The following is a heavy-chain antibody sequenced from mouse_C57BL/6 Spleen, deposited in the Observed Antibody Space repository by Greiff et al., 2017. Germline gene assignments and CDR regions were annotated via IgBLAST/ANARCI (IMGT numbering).Heavy chain of an antibody. D-gene: IGHD2-5*01. V-gene: IGHV1-47*01. CDR3: SRVRSNYDSWFAY. J-gene: IGHJ3*01. CDR1: GYTFTTYP. Sequence: QVQLQQSGAELVKPGASVKMSCKASGYTFTTYPIEWMKQKNGKSLEWIGNFHPYNDDTKYNEKFKGKATLTVEKSSSTVYLELSRLTSDASADYYSSRVRSNYDSWFAYWGQGTLVTVSA. CDR2: FHPYNDDT.